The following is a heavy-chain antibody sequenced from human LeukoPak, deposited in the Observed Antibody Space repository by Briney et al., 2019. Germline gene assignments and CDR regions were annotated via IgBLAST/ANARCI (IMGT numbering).Heavy chain of an antibody. D-gene: IGHD3-10*01. CDR2: IYTSGST. J-gene: IGHJ6*03. CDR1: GGSISSYY. V-gene: IGHV4-4*07. CDR3: ASLRTPGSGNKNRDYYYYMDV. Sequence: PSETLSLTCTVSGGSISSYYWSWIRQPAGKGLEWIGRIYTSGSTNYNPSLKSRDTISVDKSKNQFSLKLSSVTAADTAVYYCASLRTPGSGNKNRDYYYYMDVWGKGTTVTVSS.